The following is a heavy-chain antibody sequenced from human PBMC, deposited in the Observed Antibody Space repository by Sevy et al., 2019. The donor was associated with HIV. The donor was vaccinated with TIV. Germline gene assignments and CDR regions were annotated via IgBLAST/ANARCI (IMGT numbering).Heavy chain of an antibody. V-gene: IGHV4-59*01. CDR3: TRDFYDNRPRGFDP. J-gene: IGHJ5*02. D-gene: IGHD3-22*01. CDR1: GDSISSSF. CDR2: ISHSAST. Sequence: SETLSLTCTVSGDSISSSFWSWIRQPPGKGLEWIGYISHSASTNYSPSLKSRVTISVDTSKNQFSLKVNSVTAADTAVYYCTRDFYDNRPRGFDPWGQGILVTVSS.